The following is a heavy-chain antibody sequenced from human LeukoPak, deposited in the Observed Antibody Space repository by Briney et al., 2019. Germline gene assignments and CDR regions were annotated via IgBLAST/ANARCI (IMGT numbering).Heavy chain of an antibody. J-gene: IGHJ4*02. CDR2: IIPIFGTA. Sequence: SVKVSCKASGGTFSSYAISWVRQAPGQGLEWMGGIIPIFGTANYAQKFQGRVTITADESTSTAYMELSSLRSEDTAVYYCARGHYYDSSGYRSPPLYWGQGTLVTVSS. D-gene: IGHD3-22*01. CDR3: ARGHYYDSSGYRSPPLY. V-gene: IGHV1-69*13. CDR1: GGTFSSYA.